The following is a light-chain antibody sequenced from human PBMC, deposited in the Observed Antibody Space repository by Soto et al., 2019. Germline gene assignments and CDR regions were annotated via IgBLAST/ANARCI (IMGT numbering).Light chain of an antibody. J-gene: IGKJ1*01. V-gene: IGKV4-1*01. CDR3: QQYYSTPRT. CDR1: QIFLYSSNNKNY. Sequence: DIVMTQSTDSLAVSLGERVTINCKSSQIFLYSSNNKNYLAWYQQKPGQPPKLLIYWASTRESGVPDRFSGSGSGTDFTLTISSLQAEDVAVYYCQQYYSTPRTFGQGTKVDI. CDR2: WAS.